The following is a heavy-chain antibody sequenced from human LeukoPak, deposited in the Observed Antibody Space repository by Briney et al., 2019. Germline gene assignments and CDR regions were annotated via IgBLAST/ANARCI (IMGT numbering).Heavy chain of an antibody. Sequence: ASVNVSCTASGGTFSSYAISWVRQAPGQGLEWMGRIIPILGIANYAQKFQGRVTITADKSTSTAYMELSSLRSEDTAVYYCARDGTAMPFYYYYGMDVWGQGTTVTVSS. CDR2: IIPILGIA. V-gene: IGHV1-69*04. J-gene: IGHJ6*02. CDR3: ARDGTAMPFYYYYGMDV. CDR1: GGTFSSYA. D-gene: IGHD5-18*01.